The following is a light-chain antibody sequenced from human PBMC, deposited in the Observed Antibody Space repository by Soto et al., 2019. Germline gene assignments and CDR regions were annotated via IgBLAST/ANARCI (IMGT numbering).Light chain of an antibody. CDR2: DVS. J-gene: IGLJ2*01. CDR1: SSDIGAYNY. CDR3: SSYATNRDVL. Sequence: QSALTQPASVSGSPGQSVTISCTGTSSDIGAYNYVSWYQQHTGKAPKVMIYDVSNRPSGVSNRFSGSKSGYTASLTISGLQADDEADYYCSSYATNRDVLFGGGTKLTVL. V-gene: IGLV2-14*03.